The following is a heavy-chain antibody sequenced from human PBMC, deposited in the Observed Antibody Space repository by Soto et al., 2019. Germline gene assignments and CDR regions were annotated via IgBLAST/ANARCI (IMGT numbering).Heavy chain of an antibody. Sequence: QVQLVQSGPEVKKPGASVKVSCRTSGYTFTSYGISWVRQAPGQGLEGMGWISTAKGNTNYAQKFQGRVTMTTDTSTSTGYMELRSLRSDDTAVYYCATRSPAFDYWGQGTLVTVST. J-gene: IGHJ4*02. CDR3: ATRSPAFDY. V-gene: IGHV1-18*01. CDR1: GYTFTSYG. CDR2: ISTAKGNT.